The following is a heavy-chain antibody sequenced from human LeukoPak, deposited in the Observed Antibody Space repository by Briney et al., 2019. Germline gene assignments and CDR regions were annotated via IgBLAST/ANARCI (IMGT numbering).Heavy chain of an antibody. D-gene: IGHD3-10*01. Sequence: GRSLRLSCAASGFTFNDYGMHWVRQAPGKGLVWVAVISYDGTNKSYADPVKGRFTISRDDSKNTLYLQMNSLRAEDTAVYYCAKDSSGSGMDVWGRGTTVTVSS. CDR2: ISYDGTNK. V-gene: IGHV3-30*18. J-gene: IGHJ6*04. CDR3: AKDSSGSGMDV. CDR1: GFTFNDYG.